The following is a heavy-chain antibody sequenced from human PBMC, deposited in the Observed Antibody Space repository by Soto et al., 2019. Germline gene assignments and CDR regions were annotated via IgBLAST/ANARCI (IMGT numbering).Heavy chain of an antibody. V-gene: IGHV4-39*01. Sequence: QLQLQESGPGLVKPSETLSLTCTVSGGSISSSSYYWGWIRQPPGKGLEWIGSIYYSGSTYYNPSLKSRVSISVDTSKTQFYLKLRSVTAADTAVYYCATYWESSSSGPRLYYFDYWGQGTLVTVSS. CDR2: IYYSGST. CDR3: ATYWESSSSGPRLYYFDY. J-gene: IGHJ4*02. CDR1: GGSISSSSYY. D-gene: IGHD6-13*01.